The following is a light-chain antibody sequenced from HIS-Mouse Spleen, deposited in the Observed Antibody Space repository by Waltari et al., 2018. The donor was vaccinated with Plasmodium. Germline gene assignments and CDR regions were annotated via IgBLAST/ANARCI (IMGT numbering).Light chain of an antibody. CDR3: CSYAGSYTWV. Sequence: QSALTQPRSVSGSPGQSVTISCTGTSSDAGGYTYVPCYQQHPGKAPQRMIYDVSKRPSGVPDRFSGSKSGNTASLTISGLQAEDEADYYCCSYAGSYTWVFGGGTKLTVL. CDR2: DVS. J-gene: IGLJ3*02. V-gene: IGLV2-11*01. CDR1: SSDAGGYTY.